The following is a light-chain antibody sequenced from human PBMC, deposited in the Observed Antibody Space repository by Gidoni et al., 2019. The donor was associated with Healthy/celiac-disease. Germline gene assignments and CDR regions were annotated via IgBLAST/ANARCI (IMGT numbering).Light chain of an antibody. CDR2: GAS. Sequence: EIVLTQSPGTLSLSPGERATLSCRASQSVSSSYLAWYQQKPGQAPRLLIYGASSRATGIPDRVSGSGSGTDFTLTISRLEPEDFAVYYCQQYGSSPRFGPGTKVDIK. CDR1: QSVSSSY. V-gene: IGKV3-20*01. J-gene: IGKJ3*01. CDR3: QQYGSSPR.